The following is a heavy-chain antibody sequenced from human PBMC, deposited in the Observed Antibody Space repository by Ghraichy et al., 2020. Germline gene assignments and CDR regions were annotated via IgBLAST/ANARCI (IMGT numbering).Heavy chain of an antibody. Sequence: SQTLSLTCTVSGGSISSYYWSWIRQPPGKGLEWIGYIYYSGSTNYNPSLKSRVTISVDTSKNQFSLKLSSVTAADTAVYYCAGLYSNYGTTPYYYGMDVWGQWITVTVSS. D-gene: IGHD4-11*01. CDR2: IYYSGST. CDR3: AGLYSNYGTTPYYYGMDV. CDR1: GGSISSYY. V-gene: IGHV4-59*08. J-gene: IGHJ6*02.